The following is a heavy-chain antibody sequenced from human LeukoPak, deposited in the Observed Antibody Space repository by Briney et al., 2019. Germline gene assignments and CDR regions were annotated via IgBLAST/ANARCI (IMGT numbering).Heavy chain of an antibody. CDR1: GFTFSSYS. CDR2: ISSSSSYI. V-gene: IGHV3-21*01. J-gene: IGHJ4*02. Sequence: GSLRLSYAASGFTFSSYSMNWVRQAPGKGLEWVSSISSSSSYIYYADSVKGRFTISRDNAKNSLYLQMNSLRAEDTAVYYCARDRTGIAVLWGQGTLVTVSS. CDR3: ARDRTGIAVL. D-gene: IGHD6-19*01.